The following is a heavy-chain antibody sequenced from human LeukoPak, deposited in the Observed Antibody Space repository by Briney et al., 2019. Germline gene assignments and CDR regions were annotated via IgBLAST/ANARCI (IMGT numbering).Heavy chain of an antibody. CDR3: ARYCSSSSCYSDAFDY. D-gene: IGHD2-2*01. J-gene: IGHJ4*02. CDR1: GGSGGSVSSGSYY. V-gene: IGHV4-61*02. CDR2: IHTGWGT. Sequence: SQTLSLTCTVSGGSGGSVSSGSYYWSWIRQPARKGLEWIGRIHTGWGTKYNPSLKSRLTISRDTSKNQFSLKLTSVTAADTAVYYCARYCSSSSCYSDAFDYWGPGSLVTVSS.